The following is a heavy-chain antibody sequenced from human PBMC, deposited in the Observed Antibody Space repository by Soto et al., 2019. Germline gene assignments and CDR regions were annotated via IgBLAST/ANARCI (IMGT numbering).Heavy chain of an antibody. CDR3: AKGLVVTAAILGCGMDV. Sequence: PGGSLRLSCAASGFTFDDYAMHWVRQAPGKGLEWVSGISWNSGSIGYADSVKGRFTISRDNAKNSLYLQMNSLRAEDTALYYCAKGLVVTAAILGCGMDVWGQGPTVTVSS. J-gene: IGHJ6*02. CDR1: GFTFDDYA. V-gene: IGHV3-9*01. D-gene: IGHD2-2*02. CDR2: ISWNSGSI.